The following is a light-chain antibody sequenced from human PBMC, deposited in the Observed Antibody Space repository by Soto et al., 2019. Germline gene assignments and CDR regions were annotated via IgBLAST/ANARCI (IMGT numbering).Light chain of an antibody. CDR3: QQHDNRPPLT. V-gene: IGKV1-33*01. CDR1: HDVSHF. Sequence: IQMTQSPSSLSASVGDRVTITCQASHDVSHFVSWYQQKPGKAPRLLIYNADILEAGVPPMFSANGFETHFTLPISGLQPEDVATYYCQQHDNRPPLTFGGGTKVDI. J-gene: IGKJ4*01. CDR2: NAD.